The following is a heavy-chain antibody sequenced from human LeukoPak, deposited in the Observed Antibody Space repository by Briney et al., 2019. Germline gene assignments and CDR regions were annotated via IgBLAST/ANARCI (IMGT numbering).Heavy chain of an antibody. CDR2: INPSGGGT. V-gene: IGHV1-2*02. CDR3: ARAVEMATVTIDY. Sequence: ASVKVSCKASGYTFTSYYMHWVRQAPGQGLEWMGIINPSGGGTSYAQKFQGRVTMTRDTSISTAYMELSRLRSDDTAVYYCARAVEMATVTIDYWGQGTLVTVSS. CDR1: GYTFTSYY. J-gene: IGHJ4*02. D-gene: IGHD5-24*01.